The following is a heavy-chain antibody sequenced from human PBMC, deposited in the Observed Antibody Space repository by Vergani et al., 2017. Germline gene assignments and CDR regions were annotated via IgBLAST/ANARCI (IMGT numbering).Heavy chain of an antibody. CDR2: INAGNGNT. Sequence: QVQLVQSGAEVKKPGASVKVSCKASGYTLTSYAMHWVRQAPGQRLEWMGWINAGNGNTKYSQKFQGRVTITRDTSASTAYMELSSLRSEDTAVYYCAREAAIGPGGWFDPWGQGTLVTVSS. D-gene: IGHD6-25*01. V-gene: IGHV1-3*01. J-gene: IGHJ5*02. CDR3: AREAAIGPGGWFDP. CDR1: GYTLTSYA.